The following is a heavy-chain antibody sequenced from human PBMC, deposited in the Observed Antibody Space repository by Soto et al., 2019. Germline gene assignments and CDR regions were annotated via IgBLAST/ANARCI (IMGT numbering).Heavy chain of an antibody. CDR3: ARESNATDLWSGYYTPLSPPYYFDY. Sequence: GGSLRLSCAASGFTFSSYSMNWVRQAPGKGLEWVSSISSSSSYIYYADSVKGRFTISRDNAKNSLYLQMNSLRAEDTAVYYCARESNATDLWSGYYTPLSPPYYFDYWGQGTLVTVSS. CDR2: ISSSSSYI. D-gene: IGHD3-3*01. J-gene: IGHJ4*02. V-gene: IGHV3-21*01. CDR1: GFTFSSYS.